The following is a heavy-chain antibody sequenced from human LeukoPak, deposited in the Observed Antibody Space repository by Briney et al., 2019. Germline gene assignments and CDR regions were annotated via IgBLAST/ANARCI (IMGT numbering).Heavy chain of an antibody. D-gene: IGHD2-8*01. J-gene: IGHJ6*02. CDR2: IFWNDDK. CDR3: AHLKGNGYYYAMDV. V-gene: IGHV2-5*01. CDR1: GFSLSTSGVG. Sequence: SGPTLVNPTQTLTLTCTFSGFSLSTSGVGVGWIRQPPGKALERLVFIFWNDDKHYSPSLKPRLTITKDTSKNQVVLTMTNMDPMDTATYYCAHLKGNGYYYAMDVWGQGTTVTVSS.